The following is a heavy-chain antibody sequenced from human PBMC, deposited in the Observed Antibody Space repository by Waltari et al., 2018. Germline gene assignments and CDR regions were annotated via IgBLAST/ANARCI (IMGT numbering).Heavy chain of an antibody. V-gene: IGHV3-9*01. CDR2: ISWNSGSI. CDR3: AKDTHGGGSDY. Sequence: CAASGFTFDDCAMHWVRQATGKGLEGVSGISWNSGSIGYADSVKGRFTISRDNAKNSLYLQMNSLRAEDTALYYCAKDTHGGGSDYWGQGTLVTVSS. CDR1: GFTFDDCA. D-gene: IGHD3-16*01. J-gene: IGHJ4*02.